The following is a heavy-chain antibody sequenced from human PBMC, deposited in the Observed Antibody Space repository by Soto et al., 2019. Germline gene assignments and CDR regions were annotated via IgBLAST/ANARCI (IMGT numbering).Heavy chain of an antibody. CDR2: ISYDGSNK. CDR3: PKGLANDGYDV. J-gene: IGHJ6*02. CDR1: GFTFSSYG. V-gene: IGHV3-30*18. Sequence: QVQLVESGGGVVQPGRSLRLSCAASGFTFSSYGMHWVRQAPGKGLEWVAVISYDGSNKYYADSVKGQFTISRDNSKNTLYLDMISVRDEDTAVYCWPKGLANDGYDVWGQGSTVVVSS. D-gene: IGHD1-1*01.